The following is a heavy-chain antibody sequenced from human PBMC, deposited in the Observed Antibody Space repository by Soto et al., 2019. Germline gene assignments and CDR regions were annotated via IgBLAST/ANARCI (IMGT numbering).Heavy chain of an antibody. CDR2: ISYDGSNK. D-gene: IGHD6-6*01. CDR1: RVSVWIYA. V-gene: IGHV3-30-3*01. J-gene: IGHJ3*02. CDR3: ARERLWYRSSTGPGAFDI. Sequence: AACRVSVWIYAVAGSRQAPGKGLEWVAVISYDGSNKYYADSVKGRFTISRDNSKNTLYLQMNSLRAEDTAVYYCARERLWYRSSTGPGAFDISGEGIMGTLYS.